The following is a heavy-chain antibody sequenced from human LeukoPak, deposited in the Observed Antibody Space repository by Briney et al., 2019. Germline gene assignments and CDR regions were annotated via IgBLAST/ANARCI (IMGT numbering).Heavy chain of an antibody. D-gene: IGHD4-17*01. CDR2: IIPIFGTA. CDR3: ARAEFGDDYGDYHLDY. Sequence: ASVKVSCKASGGTFSSYAISWVRQAPGQGLEWRGGIIPIFGTANYAQKFQGRVTITADESTSTAYMELSSLRSEDTAVYYCARAEFGDDYGDYHLDYWGQGTLVTVSS. CDR1: GGTFSSYA. J-gene: IGHJ4*02. V-gene: IGHV1-69*13.